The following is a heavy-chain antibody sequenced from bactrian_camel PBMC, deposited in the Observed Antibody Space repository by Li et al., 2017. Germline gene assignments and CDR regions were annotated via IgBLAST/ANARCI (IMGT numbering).Heavy chain of an antibody. CDR3: ALYEAYGGRCSFREDFYDY. J-gene: IGHJ4*01. CDR1: GYNYRDHC. Sequence: HVQLVESGGDSVQAGGSLRLSCAVSVASGYNYRDHCMGWFRRVLGKEREGVAQMDSAVGTTYAQFVKGRFAISQDNARNMWYLQMNNLEPEDTAMYYCALYEAYGGRCSFREDFYDYWGPGTQVTVS. CDR2: MDSAVGT. V-gene: IGHV3S53*01. D-gene: IGHD1*01.